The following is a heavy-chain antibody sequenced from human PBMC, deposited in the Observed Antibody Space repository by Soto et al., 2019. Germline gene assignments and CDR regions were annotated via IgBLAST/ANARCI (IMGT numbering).Heavy chain of an antibody. CDR3: ARPMFSASSSWYFDY. CDR2: IFSNDAK. CDR1: GFSLSNASMG. V-gene: IGHV2-26*01. Sequence: QVTLKESVPVRGNLTETLTLTGTVSGFSLSNASMGVSGIRQPPGKALEWLAHIFSNDAKSYSTSLTRRLTISKDTSNSQVVRTMTNMDPGDTATYYCARPMFSASSSWYFDYWGQVTLVTVSS. J-gene: IGHJ4*02. D-gene: IGHD6-13*01.